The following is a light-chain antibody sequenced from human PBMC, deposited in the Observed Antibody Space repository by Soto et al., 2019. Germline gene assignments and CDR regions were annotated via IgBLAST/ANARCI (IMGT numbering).Light chain of an antibody. CDR3: QHRATWPPSVT. V-gene: IGKV1-5*01. Sequence: DIQMTQSPSTLSASVGDRVTITCRASQSISSWLAWYQQKPGKAPKLLIYDASSLESGVPSRFSGSGSGTEFTLTISSLQPDDFATYYCQHRATWPPSVTFGGGTRV. J-gene: IGKJ4*01. CDR1: QSISSW. CDR2: DAS.